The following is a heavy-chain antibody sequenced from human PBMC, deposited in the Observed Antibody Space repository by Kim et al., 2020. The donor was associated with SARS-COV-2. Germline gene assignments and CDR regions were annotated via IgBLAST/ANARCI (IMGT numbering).Heavy chain of an antibody. CDR3: AVRVVGALDY. J-gene: IGHJ4*02. V-gene: IGHV1-2*02. D-gene: IGHD1-26*01. CDR2: GT. Sequence: GTNYAQKFQGRVTMTRDTSISTAYMELSRLRSDDTAVYYCAVRVVGALDYWGQGTLVTVSS.